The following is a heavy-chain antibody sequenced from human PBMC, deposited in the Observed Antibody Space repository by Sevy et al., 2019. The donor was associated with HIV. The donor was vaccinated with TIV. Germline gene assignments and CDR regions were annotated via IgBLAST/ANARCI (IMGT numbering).Heavy chain of an antibody. J-gene: IGHJ3*02. V-gene: IGHV3-21*01. CDR3: ARDRDMITFGVAEAFDI. CDR1: GFIFNSFN. Sequence: GSLRLSCAASGFIFNSFNINWVRQAPGKGLEWVSSISGSSNYIYYSDSVKGRFTISRDNAKNSLYLQMNRLRADDTAVYYCARDRDMITFGVAEAFDIWGQGTMVTVSS. D-gene: IGHD3-16*01. CDR2: ISGSSNYI.